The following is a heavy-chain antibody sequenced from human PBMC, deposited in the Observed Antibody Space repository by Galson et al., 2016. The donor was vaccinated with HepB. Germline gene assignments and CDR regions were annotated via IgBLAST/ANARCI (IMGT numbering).Heavy chain of an antibody. CDR2: LSAGGGGT. CDR3: AKGGSDFWSGYRFDY. Sequence: SLRLSCAASGFTFSNSAMTWVRQAPGKALEWVSALSAGGGGTYYADSVKGRFTISSDNSKNTLYLQMNSLGADATAVYHCAKGGSDFWSGYRFDYWGPGALVTVSP. D-gene: IGHD3-3*01. V-gene: IGHV3-23*01. CDR1: GFTFSNSA. J-gene: IGHJ4*02.